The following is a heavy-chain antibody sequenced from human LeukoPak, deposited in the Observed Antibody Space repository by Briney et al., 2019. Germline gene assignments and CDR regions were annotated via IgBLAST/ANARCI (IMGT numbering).Heavy chain of an antibody. V-gene: IGHV3-7*01. CDR1: GFTFSSYG. J-gene: IGHJ4*02. CDR3: ARDADSSWYLHHDY. Sequence: GGSLRLSCAASGFTFSSYGMSWVRQAPGKGRGLVANIKQDGSEKYYVDSVKGRFTISRDNAKNSLYLQMNSLRAEDTAVYYCARDADSSWYLHHDYWGQGTLVTVSS. D-gene: IGHD6-13*01. CDR2: IKQDGSEK.